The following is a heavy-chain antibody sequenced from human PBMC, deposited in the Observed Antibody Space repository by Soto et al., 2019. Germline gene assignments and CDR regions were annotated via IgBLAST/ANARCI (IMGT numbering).Heavy chain of an antibody. D-gene: IGHD3-3*01. Sequence: ASVKVSCKASGYTFTSYDINWVRQATGQGLEWMGWMNPNSGNTGYAQKFQGRVTMTRNTSISTAYMELSSLRSEDTAVYYCARRTPLYYDFWSGYYRDYYYYYMDVWGKGTTVTVSS. CDR1: GYTFTSYD. V-gene: IGHV1-8*01. J-gene: IGHJ6*03. CDR2: MNPNSGNT. CDR3: ARRTPLYYDFWSGYYRDYYYYYMDV.